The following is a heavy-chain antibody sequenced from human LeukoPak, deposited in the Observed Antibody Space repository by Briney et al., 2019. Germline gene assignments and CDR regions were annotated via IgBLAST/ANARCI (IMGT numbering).Heavy chain of an antibody. Sequence: KPSETLSLTCAVYGGSFSGYYWSWIRQPPGKGLEWIGEINHSGSTNYNPSLKSRVTISVDTSKNQFSLKLSSVTAADTAVFYCARATNLAYCGGDCYPGYVDYWGQGTLVTVSS. D-gene: IGHD2-21*02. CDR2: INHSGST. CDR3: ARATNLAYCGGDCYPGYVDY. J-gene: IGHJ4*02. CDR1: GGSFSGYY. V-gene: IGHV4-34*09.